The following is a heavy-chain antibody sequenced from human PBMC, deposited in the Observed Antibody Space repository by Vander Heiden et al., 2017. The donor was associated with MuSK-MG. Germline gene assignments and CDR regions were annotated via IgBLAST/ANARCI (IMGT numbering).Heavy chain of an antibody. V-gene: IGHV1-69*01. D-gene: IGHD3-10*01. CDR3: ARGFNRIYRAFDY. Sequence: QVQLVQSGAEVKKPGSSVKVSCKASGGTFSSYAISWVRQAPGQRLEWMGGIIPIFGTANYAQKFQGRVTITADEPTSTAYMELSSLRSEDTAVYYFARGFNRIYRAFDYWGQGTLVTVSS. CDR1: GGTFSSYA. J-gene: IGHJ4*02. CDR2: IIPIFGTA.